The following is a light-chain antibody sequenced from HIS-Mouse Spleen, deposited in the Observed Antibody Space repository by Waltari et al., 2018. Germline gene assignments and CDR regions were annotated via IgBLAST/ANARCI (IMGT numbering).Light chain of an antibody. CDR1: SSNIGAGYD. V-gene: IGLV1-40*01. CDR2: GNS. CDR3: QSYDSSLSAHYV. Sequence: QSVLTQPPSVSGAPGQRVTISCTGSSSNIGAGYDVHWYQQLPGTAPKLPIYGNSNRPSGVPDRVSGSKSGTSASLAITGLQAEDEADYYCQSYDSSLSAHYVFGTGTKVTVL. J-gene: IGLJ1*01.